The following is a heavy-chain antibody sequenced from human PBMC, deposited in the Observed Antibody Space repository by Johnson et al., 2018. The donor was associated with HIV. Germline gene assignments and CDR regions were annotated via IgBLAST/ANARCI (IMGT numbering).Heavy chain of an antibody. CDR1: GFDFKSYA. D-gene: IGHD7-27*01. CDR3: VRSPNWALGDI. J-gene: IGHJ3*02. CDR2: IRYSGDTT. Sequence: MQLVESGGGLVQPGGSLRISCAASGFDFKSYAMTWVRQAPGKGLEWVSSIRYSGDTTYYADSVKDRFTISRDNSKNTLYLQMNSLTADDTAIYYCVRSPNWALGDIWGQGTMATVSS. V-gene: IGHV3-23*04.